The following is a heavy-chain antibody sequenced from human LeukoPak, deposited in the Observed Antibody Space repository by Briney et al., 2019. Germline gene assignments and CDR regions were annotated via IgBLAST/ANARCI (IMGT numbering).Heavy chain of an antibody. CDR3: ARDSRGYYYYYVDV. Sequence: ASVKVSCKASRYTFTGYYMHWVRQAPGQGLEWMGWINPNSGGTSYAQKFQGRVTMTRDTSISTAYMELSRLRSDDTAVYYCARDSRGYYYYYVDVWGKGTTVTISS. V-gene: IGHV1-2*02. J-gene: IGHJ6*03. CDR2: INPNSGGT. CDR1: RYTFTGYY.